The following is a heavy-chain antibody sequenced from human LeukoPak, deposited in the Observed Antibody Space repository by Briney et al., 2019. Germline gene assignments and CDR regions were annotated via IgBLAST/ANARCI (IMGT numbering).Heavy chain of an antibody. CDR3: ARRRGNTSGFQGYYFDY. CDR2: IYYSGST. J-gene: IGHJ4*02. CDR1: GGSVSSGDYY. Sequence: SEALSLTCTVSGGSVSSGDYYWSWIRQLPGKGLEWIGYIYYSGSTYYNPSLKSRLTISVDTSKNQFSLKLSSVTAADTAVYYCARRRGNTSGFQGYYFDYWGQGTLVTVSS. V-gene: IGHV4-31*03. D-gene: IGHD6-19*01.